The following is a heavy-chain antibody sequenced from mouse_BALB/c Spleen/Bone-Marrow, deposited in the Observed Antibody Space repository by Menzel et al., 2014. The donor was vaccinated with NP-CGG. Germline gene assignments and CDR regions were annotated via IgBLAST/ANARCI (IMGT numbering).Heavy chain of an antibody. CDR3: TRKGALITHYYAMDY. Sequence: DVKLVESGGGLVQPGGSRKLSCAASGFTFSSFGMHWVRLAPEKGLEWVAYISSGSSTIYYADTVKGRFTISRDNPKNTLFLQMTSLRSEDTAMYYCTRKGALITHYYAMDYWGQGTSVTVSS. CDR1: GFTFSSFG. J-gene: IGHJ4*01. CDR2: ISSGSSTI. V-gene: IGHV5-17*02. D-gene: IGHD2-4*01.